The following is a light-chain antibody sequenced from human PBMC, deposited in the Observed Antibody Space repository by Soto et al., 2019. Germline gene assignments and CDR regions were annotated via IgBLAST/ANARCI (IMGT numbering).Light chain of an antibody. CDR1: QSVSSN. V-gene: IGKV3-15*01. CDR2: GAS. Sequence: EMVMTQSPATLSVSPGERAALSCRASQSVSSNFAWYQQKPGQAPRLLIYGASTRDTGIPASFSGSGSGTDFTLTISSMQSEDFAVYYCQQYNKWPYTFGQGTKLEIK. CDR3: QQYNKWPYT. J-gene: IGKJ2*01.